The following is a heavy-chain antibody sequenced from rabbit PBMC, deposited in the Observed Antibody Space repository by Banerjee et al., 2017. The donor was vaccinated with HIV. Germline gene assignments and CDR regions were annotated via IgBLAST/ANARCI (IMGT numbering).Heavy chain of an antibody. CDR3: VRRVSGYYDL. D-gene: IGHD1-1*01. Sequence: QEQLVESGGGLVQPGGSLKLFCKASGFDFSSYWMSWVRQAPGKGLEWIGYISVGGSAYYASWVNGRFSISRENTQNTVSLQMNSLTAADTATYFCVRRVSGYYDLWGQGTLVTVS. CDR2: ISVGGSA. J-gene: IGHJ3*01. V-gene: IGHV1S47*01. CDR1: GFDFSSYW.